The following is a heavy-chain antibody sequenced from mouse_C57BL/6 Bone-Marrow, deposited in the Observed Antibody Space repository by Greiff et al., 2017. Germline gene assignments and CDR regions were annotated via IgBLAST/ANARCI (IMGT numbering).Heavy chain of an antibody. V-gene: IGHV1-39*01. Sequence: EVQLHESGPELVKPGASVKISCKASGYSFTDYNMNWVKQSNGKSLEWIGVINPNYGTTSYNQKFKGKATLTVDQSSSTAYMQLKSLTSEDSAVYYCARSGYSKGDYAMDYWGQGTSVTVSS. CDR1: GYSFTDYN. J-gene: IGHJ4*01. CDR2: INPNYGTT. D-gene: IGHD2-5*01. CDR3: ARSGYSKGDYAMDY.